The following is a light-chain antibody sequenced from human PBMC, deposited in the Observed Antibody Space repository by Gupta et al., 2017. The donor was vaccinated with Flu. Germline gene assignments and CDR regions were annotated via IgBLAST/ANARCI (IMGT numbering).Light chain of an antibody. CDR1: QSVGNN. CDR3: QQYDGYPPIYT. Sequence: IALTQSPSVLSVSPGEIATLSCRASQSVGNNVACYQQKPGQAPRLLIFGASARASGVADRFSGSGSGTEFTLTISGLQSADFAVYYCQQYDGYPPIYTFGPGTKVDTK. CDR2: GAS. V-gene: IGKV3-15*01. J-gene: IGKJ3*01.